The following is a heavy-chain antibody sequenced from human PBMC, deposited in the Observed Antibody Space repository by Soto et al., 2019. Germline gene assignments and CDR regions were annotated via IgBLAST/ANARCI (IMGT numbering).Heavy chain of an antibody. V-gene: IGHV3-74*01. CDR1: GFTFSSYW. CDR2: INSDGSST. D-gene: IGHD4-17*01. CDR3: ASYGNYGDYEVDAFDI. Sequence: GGSLRLSCAASGFTFSSYWMHWVRQAPGKGLVWVSRINSDGSSTSYADSVKGRFTISRDNAKNTLYLQMNSLRAEDTAVYYCASYGNYGDYEVDAFDIWGQGTMVTVSS. J-gene: IGHJ3*02.